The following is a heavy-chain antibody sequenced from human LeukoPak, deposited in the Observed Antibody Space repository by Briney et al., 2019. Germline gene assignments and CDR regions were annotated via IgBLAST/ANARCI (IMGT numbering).Heavy chain of an antibody. Sequence: GASVKVSCKASGDTFSNYAFSWVRQAPGQGLEWMGGITPIFGTANYAQIFQGRVTITADESTSTAYMELSSLTSEDTAVYYCAREAVVAPATVSYYGMDVWGKGTTVTVSS. V-gene: IGHV1-69*13. D-gene: IGHD2-15*01. CDR1: GDTFSNYA. CDR2: ITPIFGTA. J-gene: IGHJ6*04. CDR3: AREAVVAPATVSYYGMDV.